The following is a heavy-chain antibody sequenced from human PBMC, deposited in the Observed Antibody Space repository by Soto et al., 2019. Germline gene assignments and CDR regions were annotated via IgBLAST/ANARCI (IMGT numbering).Heavy chain of an antibody. CDR3: ARAKGKSPLMSIAVAGTPVDY. V-gene: IGHV3-30-3*01. Sequence: GGSLRLSCAASGFTFSSYAMHWVRQAPGKGLEWVAVISYDGSNKYYADSVKGRFTISRDNSKNTLYLQMNSLRAEDTAVYYCARAKGKSPLMSIAVAGTPVDYWGQGTLVTVSS. CDR1: GFTFSSYA. CDR2: ISYDGSNK. J-gene: IGHJ4*02. D-gene: IGHD6-19*01.